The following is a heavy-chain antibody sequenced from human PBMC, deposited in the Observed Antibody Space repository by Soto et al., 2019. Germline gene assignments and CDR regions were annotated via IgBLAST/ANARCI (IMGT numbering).Heavy chain of an antibody. J-gene: IGHJ4*02. Sequence: GGSLRLSCAVSGFTFSSYAMSWVRQAPGKGLEWVSVISGSGGSTDYADSVKGRFTISRDNSKNTVYLQMNSLRAEDTAVYYCAKESASYPYFDYWGKGPLVTFPS. CDR1: GFTFSSYA. V-gene: IGHV3-23*01. D-gene: IGHD1-26*01. CDR2: ISGSGGST. CDR3: AKESASYPYFDY.